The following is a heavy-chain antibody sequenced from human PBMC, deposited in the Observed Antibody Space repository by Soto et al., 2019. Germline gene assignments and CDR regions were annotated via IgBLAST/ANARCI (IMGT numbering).Heavy chain of an antibody. CDR1: GVSLSNYW. D-gene: IGHD2-2*01. Sequence: GGSLRLSCAASGVSLSNYWMSWVRQAPGKGLEWVANIKKDGSEEYYVDSVKGRFTISRDNAKKTLYLHMSSLRAEDTAVYYCATSGVGCPYFFEYWGQGTLVTVSS. CDR3: ATSGVGCPYFFEY. V-gene: IGHV3-7*01. CDR2: IKKDGSEE. J-gene: IGHJ4*02.